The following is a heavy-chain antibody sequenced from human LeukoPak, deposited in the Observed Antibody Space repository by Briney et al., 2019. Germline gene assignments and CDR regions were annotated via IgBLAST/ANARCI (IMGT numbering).Heavy chain of an antibody. CDR3: ARDHNYYGSGRGFDP. CDR1: GFSFSQYA. Sequence: GGSLRLSCAASGFSFSQYAMNWVRQAPGKGLEWVSSIYSSSSYIYYADSVKGRFTISRDNAKNSLYLQMNSLRAEDTAVYYCARDHNYYGSGRGFDPWGQGTLVTVSS. J-gene: IGHJ5*02. V-gene: IGHV3-21*01. CDR2: IYSSSSYI. D-gene: IGHD3-10*01.